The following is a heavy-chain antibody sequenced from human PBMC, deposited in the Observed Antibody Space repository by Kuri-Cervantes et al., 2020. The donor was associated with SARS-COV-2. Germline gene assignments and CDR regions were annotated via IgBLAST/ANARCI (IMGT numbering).Heavy chain of an antibody. Sequence: SETLSLTCAISGDSVSSNSAAWNWIRQSSSRGLEWLGRTYYRSKWYNDYAVSVKSRITINPDTSKNQFSLQLNSVTPEDTAVYYCARDWRTNGVGWGFDPWGQGTLVTVSS. CDR1: GDSVSSNSAA. D-gene: IGHD2-8*01. CDR3: ARDWRTNGVGWGFDP. J-gene: IGHJ5*02. CDR2: TYYRSKWYN. V-gene: IGHV6-1*01.